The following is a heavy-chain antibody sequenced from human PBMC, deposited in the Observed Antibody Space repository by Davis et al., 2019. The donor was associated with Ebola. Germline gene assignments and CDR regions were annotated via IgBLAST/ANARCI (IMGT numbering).Heavy chain of an antibody. V-gene: IGHV3-30*04. CDR1: GFTFNTFA. CDR2: ISYDGSNK. D-gene: IGHD3-22*01. Sequence: GGSLRLSCAASGFTFNTFAMHWVRQAPGKGLEWVAVISYDGSNKYYADSVKGRFTISRDNSKNTLYLQMNSLRPEETAVYYCAKDFYDSSGRYFDYWGQGTLVTVSS. J-gene: IGHJ4*02. CDR3: AKDFYDSSGRYFDY.